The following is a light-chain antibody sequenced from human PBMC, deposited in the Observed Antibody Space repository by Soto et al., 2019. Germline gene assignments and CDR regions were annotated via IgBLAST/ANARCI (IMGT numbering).Light chain of an antibody. V-gene: IGLV2-11*01. CDR1: SRDVGGHNY. CDR2: SVS. Sequence: QSALTQPRSVSGSPGQSVTISCTGTSRDVGGHNYVSWYQQHPGKAPKLMISSVSKRPSGVPDRFSGSKSGNTASLTISGLQAEDEADYYCCSYAGSYTDVFGTGTKGTVL. CDR3: CSYAGSYTDV. J-gene: IGLJ1*01.